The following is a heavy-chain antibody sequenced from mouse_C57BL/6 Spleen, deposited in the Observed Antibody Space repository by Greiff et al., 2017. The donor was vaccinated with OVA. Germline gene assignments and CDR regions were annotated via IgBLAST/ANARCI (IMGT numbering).Heavy chain of an antibody. CDR2: IYPGDGDT. J-gene: IGHJ3*01. V-gene: IGHV1-82*01. Sequence: QVQLKESGPELVKPGASVKISCKASGYAFSSSWMNWVKQRPGKGLEWIGRIYPGDGDTNYNGKFKGKATLTADKSSSTAYMQLSSLTSEDSAVYFCAREDGSSPWFAYWGQGTLVTVSA. CDR3: AREDGSSPWFAY. CDR1: GYAFSSSW. D-gene: IGHD1-1*01.